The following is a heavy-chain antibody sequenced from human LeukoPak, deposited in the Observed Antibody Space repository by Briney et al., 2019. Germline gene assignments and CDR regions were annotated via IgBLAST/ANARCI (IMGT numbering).Heavy chain of an antibody. CDR3: AREYSSGWAHDY. V-gene: IGHV3-23*01. Sequence: GGSLRLSCAASGFTFSSYAMSWVRQAPGKGLEWVSAISGSGGSTYYADSVKGRFTISRDNAKNSLYLQMNSLRAEDTAVYYCAREYSSGWAHDYWGQGTLVTVSS. D-gene: IGHD6-19*01. CDR1: GFTFSSYA. J-gene: IGHJ4*02. CDR2: ISGSGGST.